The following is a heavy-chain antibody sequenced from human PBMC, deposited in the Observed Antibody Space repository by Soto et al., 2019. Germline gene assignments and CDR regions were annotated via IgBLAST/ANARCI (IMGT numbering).Heavy chain of an antibody. CDR1: GGSISSGGYY. Sequence: QVQLQESGPGLVKPSQTLSLTCTVSGGSISSGGYYWSWIRQHPGKGLEWIGYIYYSGSTYYNPCPHRPGTTLVEPAKHQFSLKLSSVPAADTAVSYCATSGSGDYARYSYYCMDVWGQGTTDPVSS. J-gene: IGHJ6*02. CDR2: IYYSGST. CDR3: ATSGSGDYARYSYYCMDV. V-gene: IGHV4-31*01. D-gene: IGHD4-17*01.